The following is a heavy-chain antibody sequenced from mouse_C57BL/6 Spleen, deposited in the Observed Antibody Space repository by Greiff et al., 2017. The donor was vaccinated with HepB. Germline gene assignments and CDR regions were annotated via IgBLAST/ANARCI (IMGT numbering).Heavy chain of an antibody. CDR3: ARRAWSYYAMDY. CDR1: GYAFSSYW. CDR2: IYPGDGDT. J-gene: IGHJ4*01. D-gene: IGHD3-1*01. Sequence: QVQLQQSGAELVKPGASVKISCKASGYAFSSYWMNWVKQRPGRGLEWIGQIYPGDGDTNYNGKFKGKATLTADKSSSTAYMQLSSLTSEDSAVYFCARRAWSYYAMDYWGQGTSVTVSS. V-gene: IGHV1-80*01.